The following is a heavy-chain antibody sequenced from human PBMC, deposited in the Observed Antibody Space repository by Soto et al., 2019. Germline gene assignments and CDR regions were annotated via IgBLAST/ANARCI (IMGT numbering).Heavy chain of an antibody. V-gene: IGHV3-23*01. J-gene: IGHJ4*02. CDR2: ISGSGGST. CDR3: AKNWDTTFSSSSH. Sequence: EVQLLESGGGLVQPGGSLRLSCAASGFTFTTYAMTWVRRAPGKGLEWVSAISGSGGSTYYGDSVKGRFTISRDSSKNTVFLQMNSLRAEDTAVYYCAKNWDTTFSSSSHWGQGTLVTVSS. D-gene: IGHD6-6*01. CDR1: GFTFTTYA.